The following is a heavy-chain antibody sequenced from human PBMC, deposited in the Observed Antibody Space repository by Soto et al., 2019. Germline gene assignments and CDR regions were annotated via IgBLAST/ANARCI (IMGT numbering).Heavy chain of an antibody. CDR2: VKDGGHT. J-gene: IGHJ4*02. Sequence: PSETLSLTCAVTGGSLSGYDWSWIRQPPGKGLEWIGEVKDGGHTNYSPSLRGRVTISSDTSNNQFSLRLNSVTAADTGVYYCARGQEGVVATHWDQGSLVTVSS. CDR3: ARGQEGVVATH. CDR1: GGSLSGYD. D-gene: IGHD5-12*01. V-gene: IGHV4-34*01.